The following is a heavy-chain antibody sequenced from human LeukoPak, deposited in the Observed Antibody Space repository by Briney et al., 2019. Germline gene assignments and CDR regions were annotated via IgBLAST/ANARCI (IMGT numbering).Heavy chain of an antibody. V-gene: IGHV4-61*02. CDR1: GGSISSGSYY. CDR3: ARVQYDFWSGYPLGWFDP. D-gene: IGHD3-3*01. J-gene: IGHJ5*02. Sequence: NPSQTLSLTCTVSGGSISSGSYYWSWIRQPAGKGLEWIGRIYTSGSTNYNPSLKSRVTISVDTSKNQFSLKLSSVTAADTVVYYCARVQYDFWSGYPLGWFDPWGQGTLVTVSS. CDR2: IYTSGST.